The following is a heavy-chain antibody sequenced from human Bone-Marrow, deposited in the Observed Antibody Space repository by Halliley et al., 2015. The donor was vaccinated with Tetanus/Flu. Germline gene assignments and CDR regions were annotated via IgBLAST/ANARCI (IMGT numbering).Heavy chain of an antibody. J-gene: IGHJ4*02. CDR2: IYYSGST. D-gene: IGHD2-15*01. V-gene: IGHV4-59*01. CDR1: GGSISSYY. CDR3: ARSHGAYCSGGNCYSGLDY. Sequence: TLSLTCTVSGGSISSYYWSWIRQPPGKGLERIGYIYYSGSTNYNPSLKSRVTISLDTSKNQFSLKLSSVTAADTAVYYCARSHGAYCSGGNCYSGLDYWGQGTLVTVSS.